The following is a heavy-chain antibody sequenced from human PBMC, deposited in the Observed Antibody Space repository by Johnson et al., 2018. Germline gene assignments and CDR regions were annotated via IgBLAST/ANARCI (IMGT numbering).Heavy chain of an antibody. V-gene: IGHV1-8*01. Sequence: VQLVESGAEVKKPGASVNVSCKASGYTFTSYDINWVRQATGQGLEWMGYMNPNSGNTGYAQKFQGRVTMTRKISISTAYRELSSLRSEDTAVYYCARGGGWYRDAFDIWGQGTMVTVSS. CDR2: MNPNSGNT. D-gene: IGHD6-19*01. CDR1: GYTFTSYD. J-gene: IGHJ3*02. CDR3: ARGGGWYRDAFDI.